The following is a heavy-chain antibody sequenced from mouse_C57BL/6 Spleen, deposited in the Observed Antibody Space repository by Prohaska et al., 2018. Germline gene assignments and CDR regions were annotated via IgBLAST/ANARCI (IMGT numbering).Heavy chain of an antibody. D-gene: IGHD1-1*01. V-gene: IGHV1-80*01. Sequence: QVQLQQSGAELVKPGASVKISCKASGYAFSRYWMNWVKQRPGKGLEWIVQIYPGDGDTNFNGKFKGKATLTADKSSSTAYMQLSSLTSEDSAVYFCARLDYYGSSYGWFAYWGQGTLVTVSA. CDR1: GYAFSRYW. J-gene: IGHJ3*01. CDR2: IYPGDGDT. CDR3: ARLDYYGSSYGWFAY.